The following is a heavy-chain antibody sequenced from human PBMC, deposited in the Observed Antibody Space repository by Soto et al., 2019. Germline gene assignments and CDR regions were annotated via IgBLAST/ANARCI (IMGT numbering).Heavy chain of an antibody. CDR1: GRSMSGYY. V-gene: IGHV4-4*07. D-gene: IGHD3-9*01. CDR3: AGEDYYDTGYYVV. J-gene: IGHJ4*02. CDR2: IYTSGTT. Sequence: PSETLSLTCTVSGRSMSGYYWSWIRQPAGEGLEWIGRIYTSGTTDFNPSLKGRVTMSVDTSKNQFSLKLTSVTAADTALYYCAGEDYYDTGYYVVWGQGTQVTVSS.